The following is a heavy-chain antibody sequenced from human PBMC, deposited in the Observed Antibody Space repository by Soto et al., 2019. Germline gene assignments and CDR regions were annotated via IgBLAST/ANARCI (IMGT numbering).Heavy chain of an antibody. CDR3: ARLDGYDHYFDY. D-gene: IGHD5-12*01. CDR2: FSTYNGNT. J-gene: IGHJ4*02. Sequence: ASVKVSCKASGYTFTSYGINWVRQAPGQGLEWMGWFSTYNGNTNYNPSLKSRVTISVDTSKSQFSLRLSSVTAADTAVYFCARLDGYDHYFDYWGQGALVTVSS. CDR1: GYTFTSYG. V-gene: IGHV1-18*01.